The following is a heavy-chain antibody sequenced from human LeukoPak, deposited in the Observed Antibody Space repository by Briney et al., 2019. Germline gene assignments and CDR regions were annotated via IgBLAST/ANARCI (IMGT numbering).Heavy chain of an antibody. CDR3: AKDQKWTDYGEFDY. D-gene: IGHD4-17*01. CDR1: GFTFRKYA. CDR2: ISGGGDNT. J-gene: IGHJ4*02. V-gene: IGHV3-23*01. Sequence: GGSLRLSCAASGFTFRKYAMTWVRQAPGKGLEWVSAISGGGDNTYYADSVQGRFTISRDNSKNTLYLQMNSLRAEDTAAYYCAKDQKWTDYGEFDYWGQGTLVTVSS.